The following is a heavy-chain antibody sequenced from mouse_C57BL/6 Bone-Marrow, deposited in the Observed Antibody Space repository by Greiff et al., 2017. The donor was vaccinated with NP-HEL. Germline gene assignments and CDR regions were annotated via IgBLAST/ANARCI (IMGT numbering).Heavy chain of an antibody. Sequence: QVQLQQSGAELVKPGASVKVSCKASGYTFTSYWMPWVKQRPGQGLEWIGRIRPSDSDTNYNQKFKGKATLTVDKSSSTADMQLSSLTSEDSAVYDCAIPRQDYSNYVGCAYWGQGTLVTVSA. CDR1: GYTFTSYW. D-gene: IGHD2-5*01. CDR2: IRPSDSDT. V-gene: IGHV1-74*01. CDR3: AIPRQDYSNYVGCAY. J-gene: IGHJ3*01.